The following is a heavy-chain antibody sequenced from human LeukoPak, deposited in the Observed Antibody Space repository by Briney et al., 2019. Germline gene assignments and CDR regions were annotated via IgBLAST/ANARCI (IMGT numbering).Heavy chain of an antibody. J-gene: IGHJ4*02. CDR3: AKDPYSSSWYYFDY. V-gene: IGHV4-59*01. CDR2: IYYSGST. CDR1: GGSISSYY. D-gene: IGHD6-13*01. Sequence: PSETLSLTCTVSGGSISSYYWSWIRQPPGKGLEWIGYIYYSGSTNYNPSLKSRVTISVDTSKNQFSLKLSSVTAADTALYYCAKDPYSSSWYYFDYWGQGTLVTVSS.